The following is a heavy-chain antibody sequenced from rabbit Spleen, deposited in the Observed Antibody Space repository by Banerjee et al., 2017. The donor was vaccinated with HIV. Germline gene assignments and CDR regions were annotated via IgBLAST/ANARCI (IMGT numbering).Heavy chain of an antibody. CDR3: ARDLAGVIGWNFGW. CDR2: IVPIFGVT. J-gene: IGHJ4*01. D-gene: IGHD4-1*01. CDR1: GFDFSTYS. V-gene: IGHV1S7*01. Sequence: QLVESGGGLVQPGGSLKLSCKASGFDFSTYSMSWVRQAPGKGLEWIGYIVPIFGVTYYANWVNGRFTISSHNAQNTLYLQLNSLTAADTATYFCARDLAGVIGWNFGWWGQGTLVTVS.